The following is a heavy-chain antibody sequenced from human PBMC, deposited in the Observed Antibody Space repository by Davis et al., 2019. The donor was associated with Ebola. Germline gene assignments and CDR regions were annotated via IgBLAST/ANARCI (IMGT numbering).Heavy chain of an antibody. D-gene: IGHD6-13*01. V-gene: IGHV3-7*03. Sequence: GESLKTSCAASGSIFRNYWMSWVRQAPGKGLEWVANIRPDGSEEQYVDSLNGRITTSRDNAKNSLYLQVNSLRDEDTAVYYCAKFSRAGESDWGQGTLVTVSS. J-gene: IGHJ4*02. CDR1: GSIFRNYW. CDR3: AKFSRAGESD. CDR2: IRPDGSEE.